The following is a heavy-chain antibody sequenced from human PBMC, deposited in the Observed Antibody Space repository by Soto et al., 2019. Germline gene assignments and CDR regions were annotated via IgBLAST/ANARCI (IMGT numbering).Heavy chain of an antibody. Sequence: ELQLVESGGGLVQPGGSLRLSCVASGFSFSTYWMHWVRQAPGKGLVWVSRINTAGTTTPYADSVTGRFTISRDNAKNTLYLQMNSLRAEDTAVYYCARGGGDYGDYLDYWGQGALVTVSS. J-gene: IGHJ4*02. D-gene: IGHD4-17*01. CDR1: GFSFSTYW. CDR2: INTAGTTT. V-gene: IGHV3-74*01. CDR3: ARGGGDYGDYLDY.